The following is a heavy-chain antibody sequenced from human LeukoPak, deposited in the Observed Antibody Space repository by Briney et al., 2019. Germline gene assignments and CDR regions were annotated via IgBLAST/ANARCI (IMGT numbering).Heavy chain of an antibody. D-gene: IGHD6-19*01. Sequence: SETLSLTCAVYGGSFSGYYWSWIRQPPGKGLEWLGEINHSGSTNYNPSLKSRVTISVDTSKNQFSLKLSSVTAADTAVYYCASDSPGYSSGWYCWGQGTLVTVSS. CDR2: INHSGST. V-gene: IGHV4-34*01. CDR1: GGSFSGYY. CDR3: ASDSPGYSSGWYC. J-gene: IGHJ4*02.